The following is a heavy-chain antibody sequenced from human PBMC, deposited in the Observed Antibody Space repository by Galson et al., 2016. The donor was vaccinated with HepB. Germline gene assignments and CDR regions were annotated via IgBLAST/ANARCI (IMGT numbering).Heavy chain of an antibody. CDR1: GYSFSSYW. CDR3: ARRGSGWSLFDS. V-gene: IGHV5-51*01. CDR2: IYPGDSDT. Sequence: QSGAEVKKPGESLKISCRGSGYSFSSYWIGWVRQMPGKGLEWLGNIYPGDSDTRHRPSFQGQVSISADKSITTAYLQWSSLKASDTAFYYCARRGSGWSLFDSWGQGTLVTVSS. J-gene: IGHJ4*02. D-gene: IGHD6-19*01.